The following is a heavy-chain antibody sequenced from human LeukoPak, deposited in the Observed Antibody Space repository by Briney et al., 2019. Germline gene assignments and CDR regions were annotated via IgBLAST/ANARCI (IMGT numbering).Heavy chain of an antibody. Sequence: GESLQISCQGSGYSFTSYWIGWVRQMPGKGLEWMGIIYPGDSDTRYSPSFQGQVTISADKSISTAYLQWSSLKASDTAMYYCARHGDSSGYYYGMDVWGQGTTVTVSS. D-gene: IGHD3-22*01. V-gene: IGHV5-51*01. CDR1: GYSFTSYW. CDR2: IYPGDSDT. J-gene: IGHJ6*02. CDR3: ARHGDSSGYYYGMDV.